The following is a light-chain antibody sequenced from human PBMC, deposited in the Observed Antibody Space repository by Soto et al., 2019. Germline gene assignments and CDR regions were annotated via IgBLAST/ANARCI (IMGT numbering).Light chain of an antibody. CDR3: SSYTSSSTAV. J-gene: IGLJ1*01. CDR1: SSDVGGYNY. CDR2: EVS. Sequence: QSALTQPASVSGSPGQSITISCTGTSSDVGGYNYVSWYQQHPGKAPKLMIYEVSNRPSGVSNRFSGSKSDNTASLTISGLQAEDEADYYCSSYTSSSTAVFGNGTKVTVL. V-gene: IGLV2-14*01.